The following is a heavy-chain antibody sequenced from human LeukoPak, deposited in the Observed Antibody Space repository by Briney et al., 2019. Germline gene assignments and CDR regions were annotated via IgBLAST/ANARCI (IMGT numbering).Heavy chain of an antibody. J-gene: IGHJ3*02. V-gene: IGHV4-59*01. CDR1: GGSISSYY. Sequence: SETLSLTCTVSGGSISSYYWSWIRQPPGKGLEWIGYIYYSGSTNYNPSLKSRVTISVDTSKNQFSLKLSSVTAADTAVYYCARARTYYYDMGAFDIWGQGTTVTVSS. CDR2: IYYSGST. D-gene: IGHD3-22*01. CDR3: ARARTYYYDMGAFDI.